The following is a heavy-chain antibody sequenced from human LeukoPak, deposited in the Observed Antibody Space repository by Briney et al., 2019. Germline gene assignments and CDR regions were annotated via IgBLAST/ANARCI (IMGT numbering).Heavy chain of an antibody. D-gene: IGHD3-10*01. CDR3: ARAPITMVRGPNWFDP. CDR2: INSDGSST. CDR1: GFTFSSYW. J-gene: IGHJ5*02. Sequence: PGGSLRLSCAASGFTFSSYWMHWVRQAPGKGLVWVSRINSDGSSTSYADSEKGRFTISRDNAKNTLYLQMNSLRAEDTAVYYCARAPITMVRGPNWFDPWGQGTLVTVSS. V-gene: IGHV3-74*01.